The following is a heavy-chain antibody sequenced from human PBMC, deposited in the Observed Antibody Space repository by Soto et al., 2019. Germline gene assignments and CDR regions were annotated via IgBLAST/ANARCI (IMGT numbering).Heavy chain of an antibody. V-gene: IGHV1-2*02. J-gene: IGHJ5*02. Sequence: VASVKVSCKASGYTFTGYYMHWVRQAPGQGLEWMGWINPNSGGTNYAQKFQGRVTMTRDTSISTAYMELSRLRSDDTAVYYCARGGVIWRYYGSGSYHFTDNWFDPWGQGTLVTVSS. CDR1: GYTFTGYY. CDR2: INPNSGGT. CDR3: ARGGVIWRYYGSGSYHFTDNWFDP. D-gene: IGHD3-10*01.